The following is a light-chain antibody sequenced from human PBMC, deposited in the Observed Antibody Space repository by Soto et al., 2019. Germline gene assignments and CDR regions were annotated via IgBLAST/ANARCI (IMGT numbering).Light chain of an antibody. J-gene: IGKJ4*01. CDR3: QQLNSYPLT. V-gene: IGKV1-9*01. CDR1: QGISSY. Sequence: TQSPATLSVSPWERATLSCRASQGISSYLAWYQQKPGKAPKLLIYAASTLQSGVPSRFSGSGSGTDFTLTISSLQPEDFATYYCQQLNSYPLTFGGGTKVDIK. CDR2: AAS.